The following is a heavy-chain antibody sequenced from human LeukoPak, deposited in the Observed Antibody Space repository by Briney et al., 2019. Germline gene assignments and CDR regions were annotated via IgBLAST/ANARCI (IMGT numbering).Heavy chain of an antibody. V-gene: IGHV1-69*05. CDR3: ARVARNYGSGSYRVGGYYFDY. CDR2: IIPIFGTA. Sequence: PVKVSCKASGGTFSSYAISWVRQAPGQGLEWMGGIIPIFGTANYAQKFQGRVTITTDESTSTAYMELSSLRSEDTAVYYCARVARNYGSGSYRVGGYYFDYWGQGTLVTVSS. J-gene: IGHJ4*02. CDR1: GGTFSSYA. D-gene: IGHD3-10*01.